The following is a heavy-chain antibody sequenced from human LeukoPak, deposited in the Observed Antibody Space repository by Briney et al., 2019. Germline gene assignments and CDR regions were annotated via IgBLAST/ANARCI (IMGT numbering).Heavy chain of an antibody. CDR3: ARGDSSGYYYFDY. Sequence: RTSETLSLTCTVSGGSISSSSYYWGWIRQPPGKGLVWIGQIYHSGSTNYNPSLKSRVTISIDKSKNQFSLKLSSVTAADTAVYYCARGDSSGYYYFDYWGQGILVTVSS. J-gene: IGHJ4*02. CDR2: IYHSGST. D-gene: IGHD3-22*01. V-gene: IGHV4-39*07. CDR1: GGSISSSSYY.